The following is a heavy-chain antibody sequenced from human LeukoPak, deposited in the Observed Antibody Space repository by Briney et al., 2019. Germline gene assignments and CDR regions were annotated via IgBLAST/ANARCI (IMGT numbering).Heavy chain of an antibody. CDR2: ISGSDGST. V-gene: IGHV3-23*01. Sequence: GGSLRLSCAASGFTFSSYAMSWVRQAPGKGLEWVSGISGSDGSTNYADSVKGRFTISRENSKNTLYLQMNSLRAEDTAVYYCAEDSAKKYDDYWGQGTLVTVSS. J-gene: IGHJ4*02. CDR3: AEDSAKKYDDY. D-gene: IGHD2/OR15-2a*01. CDR1: GFTFSSYA.